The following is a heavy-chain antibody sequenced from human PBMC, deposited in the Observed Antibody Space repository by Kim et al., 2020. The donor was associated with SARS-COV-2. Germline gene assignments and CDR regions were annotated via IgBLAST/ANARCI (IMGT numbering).Heavy chain of an antibody. CDR3: TREETDSTSWHYYYYGMDV. CDR2: IRSKAYGGTT. J-gene: IGHJ6*02. D-gene: IGHD2-2*01. CDR1: GFTFGDYA. Sequence: GGSLRLSCTASGFTFGDYAMSWVRQAPGKGLEWVGFIRSKAYGGTTEYAAYVKGRFTISRDDSKSIAYLQMNSLKTEDTAVYYCTREETDSTSWHYYYYGMDVWGQGTTVTVSS. V-gene: IGHV3-49*04.